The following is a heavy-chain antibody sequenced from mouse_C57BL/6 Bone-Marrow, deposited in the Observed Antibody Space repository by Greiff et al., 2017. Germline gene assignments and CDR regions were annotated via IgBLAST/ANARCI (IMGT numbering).Heavy chain of an antibody. Sequence: VQLKESGAELVKPGASVKLSCTASGFNIKDYYMHWVKQRTEQGLEWIGRIDPEAGETKYAPKFQGKATITADTSSNTTYLQLRSLTSEDTAVYYCARGDECYPLFDDWCQGTTLTVSS. V-gene: IGHV14-2*01. CDR3: ARGDECYPLFDD. CDR2: IDPEAGET. CDR1: GFNIKDYY. J-gene: IGHJ2*01. D-gene: IGHD2-12*01.